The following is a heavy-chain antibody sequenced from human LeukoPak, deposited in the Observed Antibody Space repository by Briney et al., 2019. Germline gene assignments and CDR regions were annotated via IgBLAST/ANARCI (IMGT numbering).Heavy chain of an antibody. Sequence: SETLSLTCAVYGGSFSGYYWSWIRQPPGKGLEWIGEINHSGSTNYNPSLKSQVTISVDTSKNQFSLKLSSVTAADTAVYYCARSAATGWYGKAYYYYYMDVWGKGTTVTVSS. V-gene: IGHV4-34*01. CDR1: GGSFSGYY. J-gene: IGHJ6*03. CDR2: INHSGST. CDR3: ARSAATGWYGKAYYYYYMDV. D-gene: IGHD6-19*01.